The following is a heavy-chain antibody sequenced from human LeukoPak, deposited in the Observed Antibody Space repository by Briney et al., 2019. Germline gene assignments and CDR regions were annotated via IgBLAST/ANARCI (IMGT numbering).Heavy chain of an antibody. CDR1: GFTFSSYS. CDR2: ISSSSSYI. CDR3: ARDRLEYYYGMDV. D-gene: IGHD6-19*01. Sequence: PGGSLRLSCAASGFTFSSYSMNWVRQAPGKGLEWVSSISSSSSYIYYADSVKGRFTISRDNAKNPLYLQMNSLRAEDTAVYYCARDRLEYYYGMDVWGQGTTVTVSS. J-gene: IGHJ6*02. V-gene: IGHV3-21*01.